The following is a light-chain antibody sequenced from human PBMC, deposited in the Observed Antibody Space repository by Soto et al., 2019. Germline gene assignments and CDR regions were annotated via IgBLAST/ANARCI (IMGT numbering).Light chain of an antibody. J-gene: IGLJ3*02. CDR1: SSDIGDYNY. CDR2: DVS. CDR3: SSSTTTTSLVV. Sequence: QSALTQPDSVSGSPGQSITISCTGTSSDIGDYNYVSWYQQYPGKVPKLVIYDVSHRPSGVSNRFSGYKSGNTASLTISGLQAEDEADYYCSSSTTTTSLVVFGGGTKVTLL. V-gene: IGLV2-14*01.